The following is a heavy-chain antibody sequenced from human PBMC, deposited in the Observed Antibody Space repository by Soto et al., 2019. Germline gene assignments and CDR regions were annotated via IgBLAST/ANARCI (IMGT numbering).Heavy chain of an antibody. D-gene: IGHD3-10*01. CDR1: GYSLTTYG. CDR2: INGYGHGA. V-gene: IGHV1-18*01. CDR3: VRDLNGDFYY. J-gene: IGHJ4*02. Sequence: QVQLVQSGAEVRQPGASVKVSCKASGYSLTTYGMSRVRQAPGQGLEYMGWINGYGHGAKYVQRFQGRFSMTTDTSTNTVYMDLRSLTSDDTAVYYCVRDLNGDFYYWGQGTVVIVSP.